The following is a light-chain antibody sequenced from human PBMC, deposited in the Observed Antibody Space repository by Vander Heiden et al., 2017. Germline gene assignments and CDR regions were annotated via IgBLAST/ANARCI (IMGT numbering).Light chain of an antibody. V-gene: IGKV1-39*01. CDR2: AAS. CDR1: QSISSY. Sequence: DIQMTQSPSSLSASVGDRVTITCRASQSISSYLNWYQQKPGKAPKLLIYAASSSQSRVPSTFRGRGSGTDFTLTISRLQPEDFATYYCQQCYSTPLTFGGGTKVEIK. J-gene: IGKJ4*01. CDR3: QQCYSTPLT.